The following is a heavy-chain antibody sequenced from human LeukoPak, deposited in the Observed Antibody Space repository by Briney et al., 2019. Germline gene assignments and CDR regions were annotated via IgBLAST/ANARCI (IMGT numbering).Heavy chain of an antibody. CDR3: ARFVVVTAIPGAFDI. D-gene: IGHD2-21*02. Sequence: SETLSLTCTVSGGSISSYYWSWIRQPPGKGLEWIGYIYYSGSTNYNPSLKSRVTISVDTSKNQLSLKLSSVTAADTAVYYCARFVVVTAIPGAFDIWGQGTMVTVSS. V-gene: IGHV4-59*08. CDR2: IYYSGST. CDR1: GGSISSYY. J-gene: IGHJ3*02.